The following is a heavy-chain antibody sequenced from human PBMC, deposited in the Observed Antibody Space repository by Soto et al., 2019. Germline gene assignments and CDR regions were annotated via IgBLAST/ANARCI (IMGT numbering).Heavy chain of an antibody. CDR3: TREGTRTTYWGLFDS. V-gene: IGHV3-74*01. D-gene: IGHD7-27*01. Sequence: EVKVVESGGGLVQPGGSLRLSCAASGFTFSDNWMHWVRQPPGKGPVWVSRISGDASSTSYADSVKGRFTISRDSAKNTVYLQMDSLRVEDTAVYYCTREGTRTTYWGLFDSWGQGTLVTVSS. J-gene: IGHJ4*02. CDR1: GFTFSDNW. CDR2: ISGDASST.